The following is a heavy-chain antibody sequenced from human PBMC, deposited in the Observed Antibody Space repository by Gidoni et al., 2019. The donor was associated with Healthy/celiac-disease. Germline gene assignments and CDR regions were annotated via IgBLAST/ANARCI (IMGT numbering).Heavy chain of an antibody. Sequence: QVQLVESGGGVVQPGRSLRLSCAASGFTFSSYGMHWVRQAPGKGLEWVAVIWYDGSNKYYADSVKGRFTISRDNSKNTLYLQMNSLRAEDTAVYYCARDPSPNSGSYFFDHWGQGTLVTVSS. D-gene: IGHD1-26*01. CDR1: GFTFSSYG. V-gene: IGHV3-33*01. CDR2: IWYDGSNK. J-gene: IGHJ5*02. CDR3: ARDPSPNSGSYFFDH.